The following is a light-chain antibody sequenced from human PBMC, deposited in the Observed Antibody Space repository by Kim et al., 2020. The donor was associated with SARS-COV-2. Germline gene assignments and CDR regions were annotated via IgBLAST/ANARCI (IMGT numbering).Light chain of an antibody. CDR3: MQGTHWPFT. CDR1: QMLVNCGGNIL. J-gene: IGKJ3*01. Sequence: PGSSSCSSRQMLVNCGGNILFNLVHQGPSQCPRRLNFKVSHLAYWGPIKFSGSGSGTDFTLQISRVEGEDVGVYYCMQGTHWPFTFGPGTKVDIK. V-gene: IGKV2-30*01. CDR2: KVS.